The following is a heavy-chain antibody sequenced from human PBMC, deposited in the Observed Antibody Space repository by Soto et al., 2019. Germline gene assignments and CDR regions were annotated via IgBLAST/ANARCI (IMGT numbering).Heavy chain of an antibody. CDR3: XXXXIAARPVND. D-gene: IGHD6-6*01. Sequence: QVQLVESGGGVVQPGRSLRLSCAASGFTFSSYAMHWVRQAPGKGLEWVAVISYDGSNKYYADSVKGRYTISRDNSKNTXXXXXXXXXXXXXXXXXXXXXXIAARPVNDWGQGTLVTVSS. CDR2: ISYDGSNK. CDR1: GFTFSSYA. J-gene: IGHJ4*02. V-gene: IGHV3-30-3*01.